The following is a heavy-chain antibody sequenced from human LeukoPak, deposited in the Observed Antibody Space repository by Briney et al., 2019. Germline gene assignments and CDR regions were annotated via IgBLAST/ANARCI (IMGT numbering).Heavy chain of an antibody. V-gene: IGHV3-74*01. J-gene: IGHJ4*02. Sequence: GGSLRLSWAASGFTFSSYWMHWFRQARGKGLVWVSRINSDGSSTSYAESVKGRFTISRDNAKNTLYLQMNSLRAEDTAVYYCAKGSWGMVRGVSKLDYWGQGTLVTVSS. CDR3: AKGSWGMVRGVSKLDY. D-gene: IGHD3-10*01. CDR2: INSDGSST. CDR1: GFTFSSYW.